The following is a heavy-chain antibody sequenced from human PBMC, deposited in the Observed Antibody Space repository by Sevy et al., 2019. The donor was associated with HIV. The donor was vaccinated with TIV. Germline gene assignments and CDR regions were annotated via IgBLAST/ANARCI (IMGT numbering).Heavy chain of an antibody. CDR1: GFTFSSYG. CDR2: ISYVGSNK. J-gene: IGHJ6*02. V-gene: IGHV3-30*18. Sequence: GGSLRLSCAASGFTFSSYGMHWVRQAPGKGLEWVAVISYVGSNKYYADSVKGRFTISRDNSKNTLYRQMNSLRAEDTDVYYCAKELAYCGGDCYSQATYYYYYGMDVWGQGTTVTVSS. D-gene: IGHD2-21*02. CDR3: AKELAYCGGDCYSQATYYYYYGMDV.